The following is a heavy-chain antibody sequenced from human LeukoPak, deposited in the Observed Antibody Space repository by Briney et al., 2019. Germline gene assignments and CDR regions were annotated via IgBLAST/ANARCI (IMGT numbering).Heavy chain of an antibody. Sequence: PSETLSLTCTVSGGSINSYWSWIRQPAGKGLEWIGRISGSGTITYNPALQSRLSIPIDTSKNQFSLKLMSVTAADTAVYYCARDSGTTGEVKFDPWGQGTLVTVSS. D-gene: IGHD3-10*01. CDR1: GGSINSY. J-gene: IGHJ5*02. CDR2: ISGSGTI. V-gene: IGHV4-4*07. CDR3: ARDSGTTGEVKFDP.